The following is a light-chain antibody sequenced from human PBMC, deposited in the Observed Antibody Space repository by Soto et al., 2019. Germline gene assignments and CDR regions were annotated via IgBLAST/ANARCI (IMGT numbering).Light chain of an antibody. CDR3: SSYSGASVSYV. CDR1: SSDVGTFNL. V-gene: IGLV2-23*02. J-gene: IGLJ1*01. CDR2: EVN. Sequence: QSALTQPASVSGSPGQSITISCTGTSSDVGTFNLVSWYQQHPGKAHNLLIFEVNNRPSGVSIRFSGSKSGNTASLTISGLQAEDEADYYCSSYSGASVSYVFGTGTKLTVL.